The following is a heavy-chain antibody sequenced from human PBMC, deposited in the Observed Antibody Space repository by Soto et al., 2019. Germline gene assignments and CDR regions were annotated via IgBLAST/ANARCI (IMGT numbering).Heavy chain of an antibody. Sequence: QVQLVQSWAEVKKPGSSVTVSCKASGGTFSSYAISWVRQAPGQGLAWMVGIIPIFGTANYAQKFQGSVTIPADAVTSTAYMERSSLRSEDTELYYCATDETGRYSSSITGYYYYGMDFWGQGTTVTVS. V-gene: IGHV1-69*01. CDR3: ATDETGRYSSSITGYYYYGMDF. D-gene: IGHD6-6*01. CDR2: IIPIFGTA. CDR1: GGTFSSYA. J-gene: IGHJ6*02.